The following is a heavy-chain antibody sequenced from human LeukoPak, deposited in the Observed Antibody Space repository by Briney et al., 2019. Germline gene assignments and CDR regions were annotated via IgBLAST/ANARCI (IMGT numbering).Heavy chain of an antibody. CDR2: IRYDGSNK. CDR3: ANSLGGITILPVAFDI. Sequence: PGGSLRLSCAASGFTFSSYGMHWVRQAPGKGLEWVAFIRYDGSNKYYADSVKGRFTISRDNSKNTLYLQMNSLRAEDTAVYYCANSLGGITILPVAFDIWGQGTMVTVSS. D-gene: IGHD3-3*01. CDR1: GFTFSSYG. J-gene: IGHJ3*02. V-gene: IGHV3-30*02.